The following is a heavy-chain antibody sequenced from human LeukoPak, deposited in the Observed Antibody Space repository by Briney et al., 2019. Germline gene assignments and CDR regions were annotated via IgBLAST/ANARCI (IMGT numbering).Heavy chain of an antibody. V-gene: IGHV4-30-4*01. J-gene: IGHJ4*02. D-gene: IGHD3-10*01. Sequence: PSETLSLTCTVSGGSISSGDYYWSWIRQPPGKGLEWIGYIYYSGSTYYNPSLKGRVTISVDTSKNQFSLKLSSVTAADTAVYYCARAPRITMVRGAIDYWGQGTLVTVSS. CDR1: GGSISSGDYY. CDR3: ARAPRITMVRGAIDY. CDR2: IYYSGST.